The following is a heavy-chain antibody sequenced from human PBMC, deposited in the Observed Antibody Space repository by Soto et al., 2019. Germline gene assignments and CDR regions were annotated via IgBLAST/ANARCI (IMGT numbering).Heavy chain of an antibody. CDR2: ISSSSSTI. CDR3: ARDTRKATISYYYYYGMDV. Sequence: GGSLRLSCAVSGFTFSSYSMNWVRQAPGKGLEWVSYISSSSSTIYYADSVKGRFTISRDNAKNSLYLQMNSLRDEDTAVYYCARDTRKATISYYYYYGMDVWGQGTTVTV. V-gene: IGHV3-48*02. D-gene: IGHD5-12*01. CDR1: GFTFSSYS. J-gene: IGHJ6*02.